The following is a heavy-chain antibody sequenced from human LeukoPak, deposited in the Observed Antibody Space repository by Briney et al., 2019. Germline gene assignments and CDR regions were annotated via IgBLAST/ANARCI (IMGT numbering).Heavy chain of an antibody. D-gene: IGHD2-2*01. Sequence: GRSLRLSCAASGFTFSSYGMHWVRQAPGKGLEWVAFIRYDGSNKYYADSVKGRFTISRDNSKNTLYLQMNSLRAEDTAVYYCAREAVVPAAYYGMDVWGQGTTVTVSS. V-gene: IGHV3-33*01. CDR3: AREAVVPAAYYGMDV. CDR2: IRYDGSNK. CDR1: GFTFSSYG. J-gene: IGHJ6*02.